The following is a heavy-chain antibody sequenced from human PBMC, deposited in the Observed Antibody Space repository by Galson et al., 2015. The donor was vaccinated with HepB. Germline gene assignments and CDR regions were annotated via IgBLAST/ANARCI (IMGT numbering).Heavy chain of an antibody. D-gene: IGHD5-24*01. Sequence: SCKASGYSFGIYTIHWVRQAPGHRLEWMGWVRAGNGNTKYSQKFQDRITLTRDTSATTAYMELSSLESEDTAVYYCARGGQWPQFYYFDYWGRGTLVTVSS. V-gene: IGHV1-3*01. J-gene: IGHJ4*02. CDR3: ARGGQWPQFYYFDY. CDR1: GYSFGIYT. CDR2: VRAGNGNT.